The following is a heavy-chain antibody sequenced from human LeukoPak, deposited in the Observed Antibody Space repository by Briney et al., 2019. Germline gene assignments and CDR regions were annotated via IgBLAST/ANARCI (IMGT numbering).Heavy chain of an antibody. CDR1: GFTFSSYG. J-gene: IGHJ6*03. Sequence: GGSLRLSCAASGFTFSSYGMHWVRQAPGKGLEWVAFIRCDGSNKYYADSVKGRFTISRDNSKNTLYLQMNSLRAEDTAVYYCAKDHSSGWYGYYYYYMDVWGKGTTVTISS. CDR2: IRCDGSNK. D-gene: IGHD6-19*01. V-gene: IGHV3-30*02. CDR3: AKDHSSGWYGYYYYYMDV.